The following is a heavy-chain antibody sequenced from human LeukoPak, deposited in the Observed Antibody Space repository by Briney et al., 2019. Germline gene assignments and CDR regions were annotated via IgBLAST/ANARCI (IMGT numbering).Heavy chain of an antibody. V-gene: IGHV3-23*01. D-gene: IGHD2-21*01. CDR2: ISGSGGST. CDR3: AKSDLAYCGGDCTYAFDI. J-gene: IGHJ3*02. CDR1: GFTFSSYA. Sequence: PGGSLKLSCAASGFTFSSYAMSWVRQAPGKGLEWVSAISGSGGSTYYADSVKGRFTISRDNSKNTLYLQMNSLRAEDTAVYYCAKSDLAYCGGDCTYAFDIWGQGTMVTVSS.